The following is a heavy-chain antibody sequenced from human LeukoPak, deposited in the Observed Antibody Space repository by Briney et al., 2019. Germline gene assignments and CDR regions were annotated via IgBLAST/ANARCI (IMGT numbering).Heavy chain of an antibody. D-gene: IGHD2-2*01. CDR3: ARDSCSCTSCRKKFDN. Sequence: PSETLSLDCTVSADSISSANYYWGWVRQPPGKGLKWMGTIYYSGSTYYNLAPKSRVTISVETSKVQFSVKLSSVTAADTAVYYCARDSCSCTSCRKKFDNWGQGTLVTASS. J-gene: IGHJ4*02. CDR2: IYYSGST. V-gene: IGHV4-39*07. CDR1: ADSISSANYY.